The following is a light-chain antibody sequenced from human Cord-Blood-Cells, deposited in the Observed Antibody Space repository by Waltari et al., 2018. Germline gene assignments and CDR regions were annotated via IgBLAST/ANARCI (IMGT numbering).Light chain of an antibody. Sequence: SALTQPASASGSPGQSITISCTGTSSDVGSYNLVSWYQQHPGQAPNLMIYEGSNRPSGVSNRFTGSKSGNTASLTISGLQAEDEADYYCCSYAGSSTVVVFGGGTKLTVL. CDR2: EGS. V-gene: IGLV2-23*03. J-gene: IGLJ2*01. CDR1: SSDVGSYNL. CDR3: CSYAGSSTVVV.